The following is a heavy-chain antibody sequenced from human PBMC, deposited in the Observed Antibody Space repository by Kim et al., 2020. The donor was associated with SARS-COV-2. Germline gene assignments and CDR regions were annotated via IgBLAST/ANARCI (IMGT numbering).Heavy chain of an antibody. V-gene: IGHV4-61*02. J-gene: IGHJ4*02. CDR3: SRLGGTMWY. CDR1: GGSVSSGSYH. Sequence: SETLSLTCSVSGGSVSSGSYHWSWIRQSAGKGLEFIGRIYSSGSTNYNPYLESRVTISIDTSKNQFSLMLYSLSAADTAVYYCSRLGGTMWYWCPGTLVTVSS. CDR2: IYSSGST. D-gene: IGHD1-1*01.